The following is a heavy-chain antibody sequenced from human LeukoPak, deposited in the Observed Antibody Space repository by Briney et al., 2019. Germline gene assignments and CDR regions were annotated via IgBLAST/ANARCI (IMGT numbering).Heavy chain of an antibody. CDR1: GFIFSSYW. CDR3: ARGLFYGGNSDWFDP. Sequence: GGSLRLSCAASGFIFSSYWMHWVRQAPGKGLVWVSRINTDGSSTSYADSVKGRFTISRDNAKNSLYLQMNSLRAEDTAVYYCARGLFYGGNSDWFDPWGQGTLVTVSS. CDR2: INTDGSST. D-gene: IGHD4-23*01. J-gene: IGHJ5*02. V-gene: IGHV3-74*01.